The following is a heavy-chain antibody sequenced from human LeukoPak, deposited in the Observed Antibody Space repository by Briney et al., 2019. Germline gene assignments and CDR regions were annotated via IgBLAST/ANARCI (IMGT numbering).Heavy chain of an antibody. D-gene: IGHD6-13*01. J-gene: IGHJ3*02. V-gene: IGHV3-23*01. Sequence: GGSLRLSCTGSGFTFSSYAMSWVRQAPGKGLEWVSGISGSGGSTYYAVSVKGRFTISRDNSKSTLYLQMNSLRAEDTAVYYCAKGAGSSSWFGAFDIWGQGTMVTVSS. CDR1: GFTFSSYA. CDR3: AKGAGSSSWFGAFDI. CDR2: ISGSGGST.